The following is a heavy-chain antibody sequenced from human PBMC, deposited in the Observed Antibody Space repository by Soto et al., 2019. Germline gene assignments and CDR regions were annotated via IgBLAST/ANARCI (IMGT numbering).Heavy chain of an antibody. Sequence: QVQLVESGGGVVQPGRSLRLSCAASGFTFSSYGMHWVRQAPGKGLVWVAVISYDGSNKYYADSVKGRFTISRDNSKNMLYLQMNSLRAEDTAVYYCANLVPAAIDNWFDPWGQGTLVTVSS. CDR1: GFTFSSYG. V-gene: IGHV3-30*18. CDR3: ANLVPAAIDNWFDP. J-gene: IGHJ5*02. D-gene: IGHD2-2*01. CDR2: ISYDGSNK.